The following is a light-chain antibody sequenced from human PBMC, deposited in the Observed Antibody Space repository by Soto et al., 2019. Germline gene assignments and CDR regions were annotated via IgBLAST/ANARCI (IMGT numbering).Light chain of an antibody. Sequence: EIVLTQSPATLSLSPGERATLSCRANQSVSSYLAWYQQKPGQAPRLLMYGISRRATGIPDRFSGSGSGTDFTLTISRLEPEDFAVYYCQQYGSSPSFGGGTKVDIK. CDR2: GIS. V-gene: IGKV3-20*01. J-gene: IGKJ4*01. CDR3: QQYGSSPS. CDR1: QSVSSY.